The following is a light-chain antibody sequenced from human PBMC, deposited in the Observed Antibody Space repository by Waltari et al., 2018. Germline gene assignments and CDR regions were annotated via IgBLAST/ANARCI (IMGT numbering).Light chain of an antibody. CDR1: QSLTKRY. V-gene: IGKV3-20*01. Sequence: VLTQSPGTLSLSPGERATLSCRASQSLTKRYLAWYQQKPGQAPRLLIYGASSRAAGMPDRFSGSGYGTDFTLTISRLEPEDFAVYYCQQYGSSVLYTFGQGTKLEIK. CDR3: QQYGSSVLYT. CDR2: GAS. J-gene: IGKJ2*01.